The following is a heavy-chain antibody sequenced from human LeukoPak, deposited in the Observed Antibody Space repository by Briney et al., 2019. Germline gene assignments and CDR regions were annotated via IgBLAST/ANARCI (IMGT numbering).Heavy chain of an antibody. J-gene: IGHJ4*02. CDR3: VKPNYYDSSGYY. CDR1: GFSFITYG. CDR2: ITATVATT. D-gene: IGHD3-22*01. Sequence: GGSLRLSCAASGFSFITYGMSWVRQAPGKGLEGVSDITATVATTYYADSVRGRFIISRDNSKNTLYLEMNNLRADDTAVYYCVKPNYYDSSGYYWGQGTLVSVSS. V-gene: IGHV3-23*01.